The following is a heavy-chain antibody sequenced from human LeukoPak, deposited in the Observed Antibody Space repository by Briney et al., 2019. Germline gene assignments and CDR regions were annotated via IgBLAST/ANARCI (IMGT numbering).Heavy chain of an antibody. CDR1: GFTFSSYA. D-gene: IGHD2-8*01. Sequence: GGSLRLSCAASGFTFSSYAMHWVRQAPGKGLEWVAVISYDGSNKYYADSVKGRFTISRDNSKNTLYLQMNSLRAEDTAVYYCARDKEGANVGFAFDIWGQGTMVTVSP. CDR2: ISYDGSNK. J-gene: IGHJ3*02. CDR3: ARDKEGANVGFAFDI. V-gene: IGHV3-30-3*01.